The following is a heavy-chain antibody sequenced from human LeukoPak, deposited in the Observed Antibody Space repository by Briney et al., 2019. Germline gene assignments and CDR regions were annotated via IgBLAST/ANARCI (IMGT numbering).Heavy chain of an antibody. D-gene: IGHD3-22*01. J-gene: IGHJ3*02. CDR3: AKGTHYYDSSGYWGAFDI. V-gene: IGHV3-30*18. CDR2: ITYDGGNK. Sequence: GRSLRLSCAASGFTFSSNDIHWVRQAPGKGLEWVVVITYDGGNKYYADSVKGRFAISRDNSKNTLYLQMNSLRAEDTAVYYCAKGTHYYDSSGYWGAFDIWGQGTMVTVSS. CDR1: GFTFSSND.